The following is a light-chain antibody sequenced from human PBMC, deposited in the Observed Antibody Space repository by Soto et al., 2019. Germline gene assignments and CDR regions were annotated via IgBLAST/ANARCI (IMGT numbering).Light chain of an antibody. CDR1: QGVSGSY. CDR3: QHYGSSPRT. CDR2: GAS. V-gene: IGKV3-20*01. Sequence: EIVLTQSPCTLSLSPGERATLSCRASQGVSGSYLAWYQQKPGQAPRLLIYGASSRATGIPNRFSGSESGTDFTLTISRLEPEDFAVYYCQHYGSSPRTFGQGTKVEIK. J-gene: IGKJ1*01.